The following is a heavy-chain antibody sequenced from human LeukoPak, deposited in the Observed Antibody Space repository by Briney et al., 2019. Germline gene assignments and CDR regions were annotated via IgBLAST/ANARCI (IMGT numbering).Heavy chain of an antibody. D-gene: IGHD3-22*01. CDR3: AKDINDYYDSSGYTDAFDI. J-gene: IGHJ3*02. CDR1: GFTFSSYW. V-gene: IGHV3-7*03. Sequence: QPGGSLRLSCAASGFTFSSYWMSWVRQAPGKGLEWVANIKQDGSEKYYVDSVKGRFTISRDNAKNSLYLQMNSLRAEDTALYYCAKDINDYYDSSGYTDAFDIWGQGTMVTVSS. CDR2: IKQDGSEK.